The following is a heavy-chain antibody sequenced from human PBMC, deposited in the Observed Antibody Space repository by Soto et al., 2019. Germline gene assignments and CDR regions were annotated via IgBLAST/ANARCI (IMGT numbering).Heavy chain of an antibody. CDR2: INAGNGNT. V-gene: IGHV1-3*01. CDR1: GYTFTSYA. Sequence: ASVKVSCKASGYTFTSYAMHWVRQAPGQRLEWMGWINAGNGNTKYSQKFQGRVTITRDTSASTAYMELSSLRSEDTAVYYCAKDLLVIRAFDIWGQGTMVTVS. CDR3: AKDLLVIRAFDI. J-gene: IGHJ3*02.